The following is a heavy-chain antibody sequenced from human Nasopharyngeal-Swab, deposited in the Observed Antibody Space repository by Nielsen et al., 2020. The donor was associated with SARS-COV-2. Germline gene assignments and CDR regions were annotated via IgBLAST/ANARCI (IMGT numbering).Heavy chain of an antibody. V-gene: IGHV3-48*02. CDR3: ARAHYDSSGYYYFDY. J-gene: IGHJ4*02. CDR1: GFTFSSYS. CDR2: ISSSSSTI. Sequence: GGSLRLSCAASGFTFSSYSMNWVRQAPGKGLEWVSYISSSSSTIYYADSVKGRFTISRDNAKNSLYLQMNSLRDEDTAVYYCARAHYDSSGYYYFDYWGQGTLVTVSS. D-gene: IGHD3-22*01.